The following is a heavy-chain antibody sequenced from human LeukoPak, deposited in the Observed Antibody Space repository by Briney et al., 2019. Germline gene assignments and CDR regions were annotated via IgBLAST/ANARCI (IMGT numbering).Heavy chain of an antibody. Sequence: SQTLSLTCTVSGGSISSGDYYWSWIRQPPGKGLEWIGYIYYSGSTYYNPSLKSRVTISVDTSKNQFSLKLSSVTAADTAVYYCARAPLAGLWLGESRNDHFDYWGQGTLVTVSS. CDR2: IYYSGST. CDR1: GGSISSGDYY. J-gene: IGHJ4*02. V-gene: IGHV4-30-4*01. CDR3: ARAPLAGLWLGESRNDHFDY. D-gene: IGHD3-10*01.